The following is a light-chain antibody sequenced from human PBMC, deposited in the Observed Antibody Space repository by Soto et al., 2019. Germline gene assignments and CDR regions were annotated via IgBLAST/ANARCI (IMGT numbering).Light chain of an antibody. CDR2: AAS. V-gene: IGKV1-9*01. CDR3: QQLNSDLPIT. Sequence: DIQLTQSPSFLSASVVDRVTITCRASQGISSYLAWYQQQPGKAPKLLIYAASTLQSGVPSRFSGSGSGIEFTLTISSLQPEDFATYYCQQLNSDLPITFGQGTRLEI. J-gene: IGKJ5*01. CDR1: QGISSY.